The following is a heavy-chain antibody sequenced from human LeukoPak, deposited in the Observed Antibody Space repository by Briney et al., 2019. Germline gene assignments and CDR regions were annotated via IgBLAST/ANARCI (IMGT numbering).Heavy chain of an antibody. J-gene: IGHJ6*02. D-gene: IGHD4-17*01. V-gene: IGHV3-21*01. CDR2: ISPSTNYI. Sequence: PGGSLRLSCAASGFTFSTYTMNWVRQAPGKGLEGVSFISPSTNYIYYADSVKGRFTISRDNAKNSLYLQMNSLRAEDTAVYYCARGTVTTYGMDGWGQGTTVTVSS. CDR3: ARGTVTTYGMDG. CDR1: GFTFSTYT.